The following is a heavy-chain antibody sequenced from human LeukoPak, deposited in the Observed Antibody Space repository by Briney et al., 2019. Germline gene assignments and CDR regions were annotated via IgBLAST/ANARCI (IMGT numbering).Heavy chain of an antibody. CDR1: GFTFSNAW. D-gene: IGHD3-16*02. V-gene: IGHV3-11*01. CDR3: ARTMITFGGVIVPMGFDY. Sequence: GGSLRLSRTASGFTFSNAWMTWVRQAPGKGLEWVSYVSISGGTIYYADSVKGRFTISRDNAKNSLYLQMNSLRAEDTAVYYCARTMITFGGVIVPMGFDYWGQGTLVTVSS. J-gene: IGHJ4*02. CDR2: VSISGGTI.